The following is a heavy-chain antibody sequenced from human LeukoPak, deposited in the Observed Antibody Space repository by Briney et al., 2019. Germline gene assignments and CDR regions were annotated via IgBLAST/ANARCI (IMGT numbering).Heavy chain of an antibody. CDR3: TTVVSGDWYRGY. Sequence: GGSLRLSCAASGFTFNYAWMTWVRQAPGKGLEWVGRIKSKTDGGTADYAAPVKGRFTISRDDSSNTLFLQMNSLKTEDTAVYYCTTVVSGDWYRGYWGQGTLVTVSS. D-gene: IGHD3-9*01. CDR2: IKSKTDGGTA. CDR1: GFTFNYAW. J-gene: IGHJ4*02. V-gene: IGHV3-15*01.